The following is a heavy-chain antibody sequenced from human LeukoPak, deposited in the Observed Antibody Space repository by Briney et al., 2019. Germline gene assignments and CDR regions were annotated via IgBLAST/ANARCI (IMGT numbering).Heavy chain of an antibody. D-gene: IGHD3-3*01. CDR2: ISSSSSYI. CDR1: GFTFSSYS. Sequence: GGSLRLSCAASGFTFSSYSMNWVRQAPGKGLEWVSSISSSSSYIYYADSVKGRFTISRDNSKNTMYLQMNSLRAEDTAVYYCARDLDFWSGYPTVFDYWGQGTLVTVSS. V-gene: IGHV3-21*01. J-gene: IGHJ4*02. CDR3: ARDLDFWSGYPTVFDY.